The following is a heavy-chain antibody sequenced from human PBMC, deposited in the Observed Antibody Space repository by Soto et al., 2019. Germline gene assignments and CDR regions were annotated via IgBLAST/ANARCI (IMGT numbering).Heavy chain of an antibody. CDR3: ARDSPVAGLLGPAFDI. CDR1: GFTFSSYG. D-gene: IGHD6-19*01. CDR2: IWYDGSNK. V-gene: IGHV3-33*01. J-gene: IGHJ3*02. Sequence: QVQLVESGGGVVQPGRSLRLSCAASGFTFSSYGMHWVRQAPGKGLEWVAVIWYDGSNKYYADSVKGRFTISRDNSKNTLYLQMNSLRAEDTAVYYCARDSPVAGLLGPAFDIWGQGTMVTVSS.